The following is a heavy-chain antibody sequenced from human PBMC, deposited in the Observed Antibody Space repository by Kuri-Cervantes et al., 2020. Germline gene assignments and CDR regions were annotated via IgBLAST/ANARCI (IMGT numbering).Heavy chain of an antibody. CDR3: ARHPRSWDFDY. D-gene: IGHD6-13*01. J-gene: IGHJ4*02. CDR1: GVSFNYDY. Sequence: SETLSLTCNVSGVSFNYDYWSWIRQSSGKGLEWIGRIYTDGTADYNPSFASRVTLSIDMSNNHFSLRLSSVTAADTAVYYCARHPRSWDFDYWGQGTLVTVSS. CDR2: IYTDGTA. V-gene: IGHV4-4*07.